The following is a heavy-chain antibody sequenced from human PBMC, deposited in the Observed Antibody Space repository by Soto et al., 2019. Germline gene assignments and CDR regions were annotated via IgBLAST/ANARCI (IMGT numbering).Heavy chain of an antibody. CDR1: GFTVSNSY. Sequence: PGGSLRLSCAASGFTVSNSYMSWVRQAPGKGLEWVSAIYSGGSTYYADSVKGRFTISRDNSRNTLYLQMNSLRAEDTAVYFCARSDVSATYFFFFAYLGQGTPLTVSS. V-gene: IGHV3-66*01. D-gene: IGHD3-10*01. J-gene: IGHJ4*02. CDR2: IYSGGST. CDR3: ARSDVSATYFFFFAY.